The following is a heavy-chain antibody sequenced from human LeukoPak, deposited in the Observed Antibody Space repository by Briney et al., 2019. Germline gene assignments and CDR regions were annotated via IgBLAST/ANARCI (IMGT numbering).Heavy chain of an antibody. V-gene: IGHV3-66*01. D-gene: IGHD5-18*01. CDR2: IYSGGST. Sequence: PGGSLRLSCAASGFTVSSNYMSWVRQAPGKGLEWVSVIYSGGSTYYADSVKGRFTISRDNSKNTLYLQMSSLRAEDTAVYYCARVKYSYGYVDYWGQGTLVTVSS. J-gene: IGHJ4*02. CDR1: GFTVSSNY. CDR3: ARVKYSYGYVDY.